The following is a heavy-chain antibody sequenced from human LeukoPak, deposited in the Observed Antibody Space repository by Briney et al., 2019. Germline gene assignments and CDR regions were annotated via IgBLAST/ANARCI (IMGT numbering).Heavy chain of an antibody. Sequence: GSLRLSCAASGFTVSSNYMSWVRQAPGKGLEWIGYIFDSRTTNYNPSLKSRVTMSVDTSKNQFSLKLSSVTAADTAVYYCSRDAYSYGSGSPGGGYYYYYMDVWGKGTTVIVSS. V-gene: IGHV4-59*02. CDR1: GFTVSSNY. CDR3: SRDAYSYGSGSPGGGYYYYYMDV. CDR2: IFDSRTT. J-gene: IGHJ6*03. D-gene: IGHD3-10*01.